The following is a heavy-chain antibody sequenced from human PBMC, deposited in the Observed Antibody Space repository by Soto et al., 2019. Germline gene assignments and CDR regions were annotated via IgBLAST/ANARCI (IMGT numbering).Heavy chain of an antibody. CDR3: AKSRGGSSGWYGHDAFDI. CDR2: ISGSGGST. CDR1: GFTFSSYA. V-gene: IGHV3-23*01. D-gene: IGHD6-19*01. J-gene: IGHJ3*02. Sequence: GGSLRLSCAASGFTFSSYAMSWVRQAPGKGLEWVSAISGSGGSTYYADSVKGRFTISSDNSKNKLYLQMNSLRAEDTAVYYCAKSRGGSSGWYGHDAFDIWGQGTMVTVSS.